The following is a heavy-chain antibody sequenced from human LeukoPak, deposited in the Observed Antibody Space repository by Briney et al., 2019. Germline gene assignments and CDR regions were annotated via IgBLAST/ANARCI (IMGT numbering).Heavy chain of an antibody. D-gene: IGHD6-19*01. CDR2: TYYRSKWYN. CDR1: GDSVSSNSAA. Sequence: SQTLSLTCAISGDSVSSNSAAWNWIRQSPSRGLEWLGRTYYRSKWYNDYAVSVKSRITVNPDTSKNQFSLQLNSVTPEDTAVYYCAREPRPGYSSGWYPYYYYGMDVWGQGTTVTVSS. J-gene: IGHJ6*02. CDR3: AREPRPGYSSGWYPYYYYGMDV. V-gene: IGHV6-1*01.